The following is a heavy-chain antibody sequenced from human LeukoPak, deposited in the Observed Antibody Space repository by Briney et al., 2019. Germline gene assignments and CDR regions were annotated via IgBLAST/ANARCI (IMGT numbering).Heavy chain of an antibody. D-gene: IGHD6-19*01. CDR2: VHYSGSA. V-gene: IGHV4-61*01. Sequence: SETLSLTCSVSGGSVRSDISHWSWIRQPPGKGLEWIVYVHYSGSANYNPSLESRVTMSLDKSKNQFSLELTSVTAADTAVYYCARNRGWYATDVWGQGAAVTVSS. CDR1: GGSVRSDISH. CDR3: ARNRGWYATDV. J-gene: IGHJ6*02.